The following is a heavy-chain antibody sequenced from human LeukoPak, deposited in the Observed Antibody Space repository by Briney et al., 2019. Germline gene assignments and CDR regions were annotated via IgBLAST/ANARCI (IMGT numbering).Heavy chain of an antibody. CDR1: GGSINGYY. V-gene: IGHV4-59*01. Sequence: SETLSLTCTVSGGSINGYYWSWIRQSPGKGLESLGYIYYTGSTNYNPSLKSRVTMSVDTSRNQFFLRLSSVTAADTAVYYCARFSEYYHSSVHYLDYWGQGTLVTVSS. D-gene: IGHD3-22*01. CDR2: IYYTGST. CDR3: ARFSEYYHSSVHYLDY. J-gene: IGHJ4*02.